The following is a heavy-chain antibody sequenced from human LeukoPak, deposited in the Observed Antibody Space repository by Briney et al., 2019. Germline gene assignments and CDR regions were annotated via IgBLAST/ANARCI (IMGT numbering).Heavy chain of an antibody. V-gene: IGHV3-9*01. Sequence: GRSLRLSCAASGFTFNSYAMHWVRQAPGKGLEWVSGISWNSGNIGYADSVKGRFTISRDNAKNSLYLQMNSLRAEDTAVYYCAKVRGGNYYVCFDYWGQGTLVTVSS. CDR1: GFTFNSYA. CDR3: AKVRGGNYYVCFDY. D-gene: IGHD1-26*01. CDR2: ISWNSGNI. J-gene: IGHJ4*02.